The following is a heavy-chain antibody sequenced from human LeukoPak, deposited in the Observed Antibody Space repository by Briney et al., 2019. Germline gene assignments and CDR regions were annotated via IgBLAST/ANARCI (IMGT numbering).Heavy chain of an antibody. CDR2: ISWNSGSI. D-gene: IGHD2-2*01. CDR3: AKGRDKYQLLSKNWFDP. V-gene: IGHV3-9*01. CDR1: GFTFDDYA. Sequence: GGSLRLSCAASGFTFDDYAVHWVRQAPGKGLEWVSGISWNSGSIGYADSVKGRFTISRDNAKNSLYLQMNSLRAEDTALYYCAKGRDKYQLLSKNWFDPWGQGTLVTVSS. J-gene: IGHJ5*02.